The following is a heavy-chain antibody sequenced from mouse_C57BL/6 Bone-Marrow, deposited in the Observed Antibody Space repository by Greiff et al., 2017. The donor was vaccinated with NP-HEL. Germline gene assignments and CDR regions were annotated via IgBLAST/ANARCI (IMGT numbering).Heavy chain of an antibody. CDR2: ISGGGGNT. J-gene: IGHJ1*03. Sequence: EVKLVESGGGLVKPGGSLKLSCAASGFTFSSYTMSWVRQTPEKRLEWVATISGGGGNTYYPDSVKGRFTISRDNAKNTLYLQMSSLRSEDTALYYCARHEADGYYGYFDVWGTGTTVTVSS. D-gene: IGHD2-3*01. V-gene: IGHV5-9*01. CDR1: GFTFSSYT. CDR3: ARHEADGYYGYFDV.